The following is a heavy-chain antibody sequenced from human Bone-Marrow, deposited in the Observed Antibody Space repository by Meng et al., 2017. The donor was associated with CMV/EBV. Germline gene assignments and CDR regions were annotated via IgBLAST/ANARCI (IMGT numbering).Heavy chain of an antibody. V-gene: IGHV3-21*04. CDR1: GFTFSSYS. CDR2: ISSSSSYI. J-gene: IGHJ4*02. CDR3: AKRDSAWYSDY. D-gene: IGHD6-19*01. Sequence: GESLKISCAASGFTFSSYSMNWVRQAPGKGLEWVSSISSSSSYIYYADSVKGRFTISRDNSKNTLYLQMNSLRAEDTDVYYCAKRDSAWYSDYWGQGTLVTVSS.